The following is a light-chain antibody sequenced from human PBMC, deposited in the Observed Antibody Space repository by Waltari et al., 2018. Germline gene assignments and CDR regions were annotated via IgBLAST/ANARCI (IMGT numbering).Light chain of an antibody. CDR1: QSVSSN. CDR2: GAS. J-gene: IGKJ2*01. CDR3: QQYNNWPPMYT. V-gene: IGKV3-15*01. Sequence: EIVMTQSQATLSVSPGERAPLSCRASQSVSSNLAWYQQKPGQAPRLLIYGASTRATGIPARFSGSGSGTEFTLTISSMQSEDFAVYYCQQYNNWPPMYTFGQGTKLEIK.